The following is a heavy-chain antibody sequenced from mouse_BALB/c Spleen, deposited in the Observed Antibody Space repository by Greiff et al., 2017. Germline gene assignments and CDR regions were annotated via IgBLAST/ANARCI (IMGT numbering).Heavy chain of an antibody. J-gene: IGHJ2*01. Sequence: VQLKESGPELVKPGASVKVSCKASGYSFTDYNMYWVKQSHGKSLEWIGYIDPYNGGTSYNQKFKGKATLTVDKSSSTAFMHLNSLTSEDSAVYYCARIGYYYGSSPYFDYWGQGTTLTVSS. CDR3: ARIGYYYGSSPYFDY. CDR1: GYSFTDYN. CDR2: IDPYNGGT. D-gene: IGHD1-1*01. V-gene: IGHV1S135*01.